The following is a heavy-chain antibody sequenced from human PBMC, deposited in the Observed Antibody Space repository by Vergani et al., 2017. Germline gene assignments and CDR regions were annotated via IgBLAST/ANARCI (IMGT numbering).Heavy chain of an antibody. D-gene: IGHD3-9*01. CDR1: GFTFSSYA. Sequence: EVQLLESGGGLVQPGGSLRLPLAASGFTFSSYAISWVRRPPGKGLELVSAICGSGGSTYYADSVKGRFTLSRDNSKNTLYLQMNSLRAEDTAVYYCAKVRRDILTGYYSGYAFDIWGQGTMVTVSS. J-gene: IGHJ3*02. CDR3: AKVRRDILTGYYSGYAFDI. CDR2: ICGSGGST. V-gene: IGHV3-23*01.